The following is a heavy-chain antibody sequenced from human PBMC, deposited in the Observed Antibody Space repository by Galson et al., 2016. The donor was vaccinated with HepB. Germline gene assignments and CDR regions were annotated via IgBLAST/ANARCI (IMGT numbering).Heavy chain of an antibody. CDR1: GYTFTSYY. CDR2: INPSGGST. V-gene: IGHV1-46*01. Sequence: SVKVSCKAYGYTFTSYYMHWVRQSPGQGLEWMGIINPSGGSTSYAQKFQGRVTMTRDRSTNTVFMELSSLRSEDTAVYYCARGSVDTAVVTCPPDNWGQGTLVTVSS. D-gene: IGHD5-18*01. J-gene: IGHJ4*02. CDR3: ARGSVDTAVVTCPPDN.